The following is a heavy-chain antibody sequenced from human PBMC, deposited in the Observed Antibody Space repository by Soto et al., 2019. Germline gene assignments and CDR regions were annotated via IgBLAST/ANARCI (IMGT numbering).Heavy chain of an antibody. CDR2: INVYNGNT. Sequence: QVQLVQSGAEVKKPGASVKVSCKASGYTFTSYGISWVRQAAGQGLEWMGWINVYNGNTNYAQKLQGRVTMTTDTATSTAYLDLRSLRSVDTAVYFCARDTSRGEYDYWGQGTLVTVSS. CDR1: GYTFTSYG. CDR3: ARDTSRGEYDY. D-gene: IGHD3-10*01. V-gene: IGHV1-18*01. J-gene: IGHJ4*02.